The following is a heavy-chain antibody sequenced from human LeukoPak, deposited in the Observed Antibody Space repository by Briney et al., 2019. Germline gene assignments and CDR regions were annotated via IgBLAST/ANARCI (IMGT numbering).Heavy chain of an antibody. Sequence: ASVKVSCKTSGFTFTSHDYNWVRQATGQGLEWMGWMNPNSGSTGYAQKFQGRVTITRDTSASTAYMELSSLRSEDTAVYYCARDRWWEPTDFSFDYWGQGTLVTVSS. CDR3: ARDRWWEPTDFSFDY. CDR2: MNPNSGST. J-gene: IGHJ4*02. V-gene: IGHV1-8*01. D-gene: IGHD1-26*01. CDR1: GFTFTSHD.